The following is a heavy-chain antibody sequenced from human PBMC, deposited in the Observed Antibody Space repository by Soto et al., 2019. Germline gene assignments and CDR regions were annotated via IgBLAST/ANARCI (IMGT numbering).Heavy chain of an antibody. D-gene: IGHD3-10*01. J-gene: IGHJ4*02. CDR1: GGTFTSYT. CDR2: IIPILRMA. CDR3: ATSYGSGSAHFDY. Sequence: QVQLVQSGAEVKMPGSSVKVSCTASGGTFTSYTFSWVRQVPGQGLEWMGRIIPILRMADFAQKFQGRVTMNAEESTSTVYMKLSSLRSEDTAVYYCATSYGSGSAHFDYWGQGTLVTVS. V-gene: IGHV1-69*02.